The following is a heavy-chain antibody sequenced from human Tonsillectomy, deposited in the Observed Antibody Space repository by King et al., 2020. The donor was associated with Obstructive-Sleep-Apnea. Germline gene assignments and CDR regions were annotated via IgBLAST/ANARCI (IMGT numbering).Heavy chain of an antibody. V-gene: IGHV4-59*08. CDR3: ARQPEVTTWYIFDC. D-gene: IGHD4-17*01. J-gene: IGHJ4*02. CDR2: IYYSGSA. CDR1: GASISNNY. Sequence: VQLQESGPGLVKPSETLSLTCSVSGASISNNYWSWIRQPPGKGLEWIGYIYYSGSAMYNPSLKSRVTMYVDTSKSQFSLRRTSVTAADTAIYYCARQPEVTTWYIFDCWGQGTLVTVTS.